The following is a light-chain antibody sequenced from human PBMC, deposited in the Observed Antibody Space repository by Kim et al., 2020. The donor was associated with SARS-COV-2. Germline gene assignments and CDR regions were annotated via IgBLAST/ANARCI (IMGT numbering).Light chain of an antibody. CDR2: ANT. CDR3: RSYDSSLRGLV. J-gene: IGLJ3*02. CDR1: YD. V-gene: IGLV1-40*03. Sequence: YDVQGYQQHPGTAPKLLTHANTNRPSGVPDRFSGSKSGASASLAITGLQAEDEADYYCRSYDSSLRGLVFGGGTQLTVL.